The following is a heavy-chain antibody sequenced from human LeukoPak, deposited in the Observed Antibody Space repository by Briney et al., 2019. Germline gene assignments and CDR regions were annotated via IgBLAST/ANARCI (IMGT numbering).Heavy chain of an antibody. J-gene: IGHJ6*02. D-gene: IGHD4-23*01. V-gene: IGHV4-31*03. CDR1: GGSISSGGYY. Sequence: SETLSLTCTVSGGSISSGGYYWSWIRQHPGKGLEWIGYIYYSGSTCYNPSLKSRVTISVDTSKNQFSLKLSSVTAADTAVYYCARYTTVVTPGGDYYYGMDVWGQGTTVTVSS. CDR3: ARYTTVVTPGGDYYYGMDV. CDR2: IYYSGST.